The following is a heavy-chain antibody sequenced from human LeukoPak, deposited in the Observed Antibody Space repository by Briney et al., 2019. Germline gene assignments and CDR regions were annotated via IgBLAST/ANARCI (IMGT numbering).Heavy chain of an antibody. Sequence: SETLSLTCAVYGGSLSGYCWSRIRQPPGKGLEWIGEINHSGSTNYNPSLKSRVTISVDTSKNQFSLKLSSVTAADTAVYYCARVRDNNSSSSPGVPYCFDNWGQGTLVTVSS. J-gene: IGHJ4*02. D-gene: IGHD6-6*01. CDR2: INHSGST. V-gene: IGHV4-34*01. CDR1: GGSLSGYC. CDR3: ARVRDNNSSSSPGVPYCFDN.